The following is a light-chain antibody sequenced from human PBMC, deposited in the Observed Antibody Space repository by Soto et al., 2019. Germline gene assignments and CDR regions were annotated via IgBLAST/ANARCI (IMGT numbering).Light chain of an antibody. CDR3: QKYNTAPLT. V-gene: IGKV1-27*01. Sequence: DIQMTHSPSTLSASVGDRVTITCRASQSTSRWLAWYQQKPGKAPKLLIYAASTLQSGVPSRFSGSGSGTDFTLTISSLQPEDVATYYCQKYNTAPLTFGGGTKVDIK. CDR2: AAS. J-gene: IGKJ4*01. CDR1: QSTSRW.